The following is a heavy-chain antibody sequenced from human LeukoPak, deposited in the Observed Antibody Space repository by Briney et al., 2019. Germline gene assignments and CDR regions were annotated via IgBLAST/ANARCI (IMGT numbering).Heavy chain of an antibody. CDR3: ARVKIVVVPAALGGWFDP. J-gene: IGHJ5*02. V-gene: IGHV4-31*02. CDR2: IYYSGTT. D-gene: IGHD2-2*01. CDR1: RGSLSIVTNY. Sequence: SETLSLSSTLSRGSLSIVTNYSSSVSQHPRDCLGWVGYIYYSGTTYYNPSLKSRVTISVDTSKNQFSLKPSSLTAADTAVYYCARVKIVVVPAALGGWFDPWGQGSLVTVSS.